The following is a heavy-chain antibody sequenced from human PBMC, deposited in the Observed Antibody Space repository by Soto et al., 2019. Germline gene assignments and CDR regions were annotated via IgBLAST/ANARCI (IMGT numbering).Heavy chain of an antibody. CDR2: ISSSSSYT. J-gene: IGHJ4*02. D-gene: IGHD2-15*01. CDR3: ASDIAACFDY. Sequence: PGGSLRLSCAASGFTFSDYYMSWIRQAPGKGLEWVSYISSSSSYTNYADSVKGRFTISRDNAKNSLYLQMNSLRAEDTAVYYCASDIAACFDYWGQGTLVTVSS. V-gene: IGHV3-11*05. CDR1: GFTFSDYY.